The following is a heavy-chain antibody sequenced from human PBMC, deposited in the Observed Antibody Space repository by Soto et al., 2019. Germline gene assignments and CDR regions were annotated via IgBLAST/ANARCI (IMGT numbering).Heavy chain of an antibody. J-gene: IGHJ3*02. CDR1: GYTFTSYG. D-gene: IGHD2-8*01. Sequence: QVQLVQSGAEVKKPGASVKVSCKASGYTFTSYGISWVRQAPGQGLEWMGWISAYNGNTNYAQKLQGRVTMTTDTSTSKAYMELRSLRSDDTAVYYCAGVGIYCTNGVCPHDAFDIWGQGTMVTVSS. CDR3: AGVGIYCTNGVCPHDAFDI. CDR2: ISAYNGNT. V-gene: IGHV1-18*04.